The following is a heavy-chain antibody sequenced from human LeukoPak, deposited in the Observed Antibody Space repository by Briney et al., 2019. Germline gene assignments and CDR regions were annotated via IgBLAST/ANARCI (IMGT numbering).Heavy chain of an antibody. CDR2: ISSSSSTI. Sequence: GGSLRLSCAASGFTFSSYSMNWVRQAPGKGLEWVSYISSSSSTIYYADSVKGRFTISRDNAKNSLYLQMNSLRAEDTAVYYCARAGGDYDFWSGFSSWGQGTLVTVSS. CDR3: ARAGGDYDFWSGFSS. D-gene: IGHD3-3*01. V-gene: IGHV3-48*01. CDR1: GFTFSSYS. J-gene: IGHJ5*02.